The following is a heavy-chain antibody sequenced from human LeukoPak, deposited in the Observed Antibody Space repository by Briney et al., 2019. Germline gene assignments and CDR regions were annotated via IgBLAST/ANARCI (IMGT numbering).Heavy chain of an antibody. CDR1: GFTFSSYW. CDR2: INQNGSEK. Sequence: GGSLRLSCAASGFTFSSYWMSWVRQAPGKGLEWVANINQNGSEKYYADSVKGRFTISRDNAKNSLYLQMNSLRAEDTTVYYCARGSSGWNLHFDYWGQGTLVTVSS. D-gene: IGHD6-19*01. V-gene: IGHV3-7*01. CDR3: ARGSSGWNLHFDY. J-gene: IGHJ4*02.